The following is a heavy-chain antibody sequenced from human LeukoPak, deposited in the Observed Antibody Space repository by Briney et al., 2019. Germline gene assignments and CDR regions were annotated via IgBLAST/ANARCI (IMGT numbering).Heavy chain of an antibody. D-gene: IGHD1-20*01. CDR2: IHYTGST. Sequence: PSETLSLTCTVSGGSISRYYWSWIRQPPGKGLEWIAYIHYTGSTNYNPSLKSRVTISMDTSKNQFSLKLTSVTAADTAVYYCARLGGNWNYFDYWGQGTLVTVSS. CDR3: ARLGGNWNYFDY. J-gene: IGHJ4*02. CDR1: GGSISRYY. V-gene: IGHV4-59*08.